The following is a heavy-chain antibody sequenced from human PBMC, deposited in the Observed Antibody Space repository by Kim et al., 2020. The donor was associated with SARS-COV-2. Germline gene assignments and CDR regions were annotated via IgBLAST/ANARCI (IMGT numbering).Heavy chain of an antibody. CDR3: ARGGDHYYGSGSYYNGDAFDI. J-gene: IGHJ3*02. D-gene: IGHD3-10*01. V-gene: IGHV3-33*01. Sequence: GGSLRLSCAASGFTFSSYGMHWVRQAPGKGLEWVAVIWYDGSNKYYADSVKGRFTISRDNSKNTLYLQMNSLRAEDTAVYYCARGGDHYYGSGSYYNGDAFDIWGQGTMVTVSS. CDR2: IWYDGSNK. CDR1: GFTFSSYG.